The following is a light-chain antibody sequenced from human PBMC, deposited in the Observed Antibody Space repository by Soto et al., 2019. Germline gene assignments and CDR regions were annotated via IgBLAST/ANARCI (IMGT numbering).Light chain of an antibody. V-gene: IGKV3-20*01. CDR3: QHYGPTPWT. J-gene: IGKJ1*01. Sequence: EIVLTQSAGTLSLSPGERATLSCRASQTVSGSYLAWFQQKPGQTPRLLIYAASTRAAGVPGRFSGSGSGTDFSLTINRLEPEDFAVYYCQHYGPTPWTFGKGNKVEIK. CDR2: AAS. CDR1: QTVSGSY.